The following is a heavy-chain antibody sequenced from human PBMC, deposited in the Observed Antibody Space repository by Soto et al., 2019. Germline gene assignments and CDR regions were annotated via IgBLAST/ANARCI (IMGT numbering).Heavy chain of an antibody. CDR3: ARARSSGWHYLDL. CDR1: GFTFNTYT. D-gene: IGHD6-19*01. Sequence: QVHLVESGGGVVQPGRSLTVSCAASGFTFNTYTIHWVRQAPGKGLEWVAVISYGSTYKYYADYVKGRFTISRDDSKNTLSLQMNNLTVGDTAVYYCARARSSGWHYLDLWGQGTLVTVSS. J-gene: IGHJ4*02. CDR2: ISYGSTYK. V-gene: IGHV3-30-3*01.